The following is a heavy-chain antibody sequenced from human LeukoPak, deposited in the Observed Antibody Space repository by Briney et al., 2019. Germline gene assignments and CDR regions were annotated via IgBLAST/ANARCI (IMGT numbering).Heavy chain of an antibody. V-gene: IGHV4-39*01. D-gene: IGHD2-2*02. Sequence: PGGSLRLSCAASGFSFSTYSMHWVRQPPGKGLEWIGSIYYSGNTFYNTSLKSRVTISVDTSMNQFSLKLNSVIAADTAVYYCARNSYCSSLSCYRFDPWGQGTLVTVSS. CDR1: GFSFSTYSMH. J-gene: IGHJ5*02. CDR3: ARNSYCSSLSCYRFDP. CDR2: IYYSGNT.